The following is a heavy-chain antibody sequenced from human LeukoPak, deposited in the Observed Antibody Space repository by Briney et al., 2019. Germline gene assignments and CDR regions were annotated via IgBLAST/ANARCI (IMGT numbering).Heavy chain of an antibody. D-gene: IGHD2-15*01. CDR3: AREGCGGGNCNSTIGWLDP. CDR1: GFTFTDEY. J-gene: IGHJ5*02. CDR2: INPDSGGT. V-gene: IGHV1-2*02. Sequence: ASVKVSCKSSGFTFTDEYIHWVRQAPGQGLEWMGWINPDSGGTRYAQKFQGRVTMTRDTSISTAYMGLSSLRSDDTAVYYCAREGCGGGNCNSTIGWLDPWGQGTLVTVS.